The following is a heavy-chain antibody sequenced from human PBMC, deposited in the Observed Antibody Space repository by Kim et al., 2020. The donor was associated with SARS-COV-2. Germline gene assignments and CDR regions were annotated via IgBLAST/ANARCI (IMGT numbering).Heavy chain of an antibody. D-gene: IGHD3-10*01. CDR1: GDTLSSYT. CDR3: AKHAGSHDGLDV. CDR2: IIPILGTP. V-gene: IGHV1-69*08. Sequence: SVKVSCKTSGDTLSSYTITWVRQAPGQGLEWMGNIIPILGTPNYAQKFRGRVTITADESTNTAYMELSGLRSEDTAVYYCAKHAGSHDGLDVWGQGTIVAVSS. J-gene: IGHJ3*01.